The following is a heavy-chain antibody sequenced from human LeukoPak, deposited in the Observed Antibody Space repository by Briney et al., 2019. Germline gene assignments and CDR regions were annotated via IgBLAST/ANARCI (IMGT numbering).Heavy chain of an antibody. D-gene: IGHD1-14*01. V-gene: IGHV3-48*03. CDR1: GFIFSDYE. CDR2: ISGSGNTM. CDR3: AGDRPGTTYGFAH. Sequence: GGSLRLSCVASGFIFSDYEMNWVRQAPGKGLEYISYISGSGNTMNYADSVKGRFIISRDNAKNSLHLQMNSLRVEDTAFYYCAGDRPGTTYGFAHWGQGTLVSVSS. J-gene: IGHJ5*02.